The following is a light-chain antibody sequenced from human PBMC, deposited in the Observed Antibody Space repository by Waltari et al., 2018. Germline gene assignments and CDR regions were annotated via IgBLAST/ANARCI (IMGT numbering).Light chain of an antibody. J-gene: IGLJ2*01. CDR2: YDN. CDR3: QVWDDVTNSGV. Sequence: SYVLTQPPSVSVDPGKTARLTCGGDDIESKSVNWYQQKPGQAPVLVMFYDNDRPSGIPARFSGSNAGNTATLTITWVEAGDEADYRCQVWDDVTNSGVFGGGTKLTVL. CDR1: DIESKS. V-gene: IGLV3-21*04.